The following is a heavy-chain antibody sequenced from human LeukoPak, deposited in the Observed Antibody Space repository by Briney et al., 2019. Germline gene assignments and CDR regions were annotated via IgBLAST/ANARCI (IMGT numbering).Heavy chain of an antibody. J-gene: IGHJ4*02. CDR2: ISSSSSFI. V-gene: IGHV3-21*01. D-gene: IGHD3-9*01. CDR1: GFSFSNYN. CDR3: ARGADWALGY. Sequence: PGGSLRLSCAASGFSFSNYNMNWVRQAPGKGLEWVSSISSSSSFIYYADSVKGRFTISRDNAQNSLYLQINSLRAEDTAVYYCARGADWALGYWGQGTLVTVSS.